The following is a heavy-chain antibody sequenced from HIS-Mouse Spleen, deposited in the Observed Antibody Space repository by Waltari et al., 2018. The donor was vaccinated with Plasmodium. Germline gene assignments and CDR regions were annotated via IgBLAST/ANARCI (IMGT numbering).Heavy chain of an antibody. V-gene: IGHV3-7*01. CDR2: IKQDGSEK. D-gene: IGHD6-13*01. CDR1: GFTLSSYG. J-gene: IGHJ2*01. CDR3: ASSWYWYFDL. Sequence: EVQLVESGVGLVQPGGPLRLSGAASGFTLSSYGMSWVRQAPGKGLEWVANIKQDGSEKYYVDSVKGRFTISRDNAKNSLYLQMNSLRAEDTAVYYCASSWYWYFDLWGRGTLVTVSS.